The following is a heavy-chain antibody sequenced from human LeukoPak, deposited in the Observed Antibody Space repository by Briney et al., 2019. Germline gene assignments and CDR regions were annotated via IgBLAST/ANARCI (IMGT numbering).Heavy chain of an antibody. J-gene: IGHJ4*02. Sequence: PGGSLRLSCAASGFTFSSYSMNWVRQAPGKGLEWVSYISSSSSTIYYADSVKGRFTISRDNAKNSLYLQMNSLRAEDTAVYYCAKPAPMSYGDYFDYWGQGTLVTVSS. CDR3: AKPAPMSYGDYFDY. D-gene: IGHD4-17*01. V-gene: IGHV3-48*01. CDR2: ISSSSSTI. CDR1: GFTFSSYS.